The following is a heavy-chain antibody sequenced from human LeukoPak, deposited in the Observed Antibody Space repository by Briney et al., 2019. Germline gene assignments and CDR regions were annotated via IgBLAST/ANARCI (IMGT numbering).Heavy chain of an antibody. CDR2: ISAFNGDS. D-gene: IGHD7-27*01. Sequence: ASVKVSCKASGYGFRTHALSWVRQAPGRGLEWMGWISAFNGDSKYAQKLQGRVTMTIETSTTTAHMELKGLTSDDTAVYYCARAGDGATFYYYYGMDVWGQGTTVTVSS. CDR1: GYGFRTHA. J-gene: IGHJ6*02. CDR3: ARAGDGATFYYYYGMDV. V-gene: IGHV1-18*01.